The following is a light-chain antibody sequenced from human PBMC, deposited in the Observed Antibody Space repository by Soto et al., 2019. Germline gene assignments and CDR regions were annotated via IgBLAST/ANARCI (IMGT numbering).Light chain of an antibody. CDR2: DTS. J-gene: IGKJ2*01. V-gene: IGKV3-11*01. CDR1: QSVSSY. CDR3: HQRSNWPLMYT. Sequence: EIVLTQSPATLSLSPGERATLSCRASQSVSSYLAWYQQKPGQAPGLLIYDTSNRATGIPARFSGSGSGTDFTLTISSLEPEDFAVYYCHQRSNWPLMYTFGQGTKLEIK.